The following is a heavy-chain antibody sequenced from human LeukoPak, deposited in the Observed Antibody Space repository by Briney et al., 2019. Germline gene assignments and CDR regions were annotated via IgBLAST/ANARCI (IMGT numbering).Heavy chain of an antibody. Sequence: QAGGSLRLSCAASGFTFSSYAMSWVRQAPGRGLEWVSAISGSGGSTYYADSVKGRFTISRDNSKNTLYLQMNSLRAEDTAVYYCTRNYGGNWFDPWGQGTLVTVSS. D-gene: IGHD4-23*01. V-gene: IGHV3-23*01. CDR1: GFTFSSYA. CDR3: TRNYGGNWFDP. J-gene: IGHJ5*02. CDR2: ISGSGGST.